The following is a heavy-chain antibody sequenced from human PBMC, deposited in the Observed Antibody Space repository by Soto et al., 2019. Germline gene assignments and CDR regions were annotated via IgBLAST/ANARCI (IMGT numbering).Heavy chain of an antibody. J-gene: IGHJ4*02. CDR3: ARVVRDSSGYYLDY. CDR1: GGSISSYY. V-gene: IGHV4-59*12. D-gene: IGHD3-22*01. CDR2: IYYSGST. Sequence: SETLSLTCTVSGGSISSYYWSWIRQPPGKGLEWIGYIYYSGSTNYNPSLKSRVTISVDRSKNQFSLKVSSVTAADTAVYYCARVVRDSSGYYLDYWGQGTLVTVSS.